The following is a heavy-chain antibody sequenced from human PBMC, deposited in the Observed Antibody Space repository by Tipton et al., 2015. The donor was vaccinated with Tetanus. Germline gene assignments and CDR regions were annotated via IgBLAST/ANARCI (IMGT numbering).Heavy chain of an antibody. V-gene: IGHV4-34*01. CDR2: INYDGST. CDR3: ARDSNFYSYSYKGMDV. CDR1: GGTFNNYF. Sequence: TLSLTCAVYGGTFNNYFWTWIRQPPGKGLEWIGEINYDGSTNYSPSLKSRVTLSLDTTKKQVSLKLRSVTAADTAVYYCARDSNFYSYSYKGMDVWGQGTTVTVSS. D-gene: IGHD4-11*01. J-gene: IGHJ6*02.